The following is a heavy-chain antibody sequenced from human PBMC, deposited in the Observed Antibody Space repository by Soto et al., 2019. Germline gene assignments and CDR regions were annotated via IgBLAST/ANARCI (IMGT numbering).Heavy chain of an antibody. J-gene: IGHJ5*02. CDR2: VYHSGRT. D-gene: IGHD1-7*01. V-gene: IGHV4-4*02. Sequence: QVQLQESGPGLVKPSWTLSLTCAVSGGSIGSSDWWSWVRQPPGKGLEWIGEVYHSGRTNYNPSLKSRVSISADKSKHQYSLEMNSVTAADTAVDYCARVPWLAGTTGWFDPWGQGTLVTVSS. CDR1: GGSIGSSDW. CDR3: ARVPWLAGTTGWFDP.